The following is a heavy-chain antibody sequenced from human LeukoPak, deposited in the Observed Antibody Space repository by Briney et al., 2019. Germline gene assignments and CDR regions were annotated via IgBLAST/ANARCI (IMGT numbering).Heavy chain of an antibody. Sequence: GGSLRLSCAASGFTFTTYWMSWVRQLPGKGLEWVANISQDGTEKYYVDSVKGRFTISRDNAKNSLDLQMNSLRVEDTGIYYCVKVAKYYYGSETYYFFEHWGQGTPVTASS. CDR3: VKVAKYYYGSETYYFFEH. J-gene: IGHJ4*02. V-gene: IGHV3-7*01. D-gene: IGHD3-10*01. CDR2: ISQDGTEK. CDR1: GFTFTTYW.